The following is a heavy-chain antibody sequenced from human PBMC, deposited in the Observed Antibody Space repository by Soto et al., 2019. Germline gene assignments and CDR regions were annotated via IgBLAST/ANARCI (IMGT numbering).Heavy chain of an antibody. CDR2: INHSGST. V-gene: IGHV4-34*01. Sequence: SETLCLTCAGYGGSFSGYYWSGIRQPPGKGLEWIGEINHSGSTNYNPSLKSRVTISVDTSKNQFSLKLSSVTAADTAVYYCASRTSGSYYRVDYWCQGTLVTVSS. D-gene: IGHD1-26*01. J-gene: IGHJ4*02. CDR3: ASRTSGSYYRVDY. CDR1: GGSFSGYY.